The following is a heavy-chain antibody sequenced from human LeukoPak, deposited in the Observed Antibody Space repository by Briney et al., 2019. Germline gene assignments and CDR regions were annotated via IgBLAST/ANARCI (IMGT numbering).Heavy chain of an antibody. Sequence: PSETLSLTCAVYGGSFSGYYWSWIRQPPGKGLEWIGEINHSGSTNYNPSPKSRVTISVDTSKNQFSLKLSSVTAADTAVYYCASLRMGWFGVNYGMDVWGQGTTVTVSS. CDR1: GGSFSGYY. CDR2: INHSGST. J-gene: IGHJ6*02. D-gene: IGHD3-10*01. V-gene: IGHV4-34*01. CDR3: ASLRMGWFGVNYGMDV.